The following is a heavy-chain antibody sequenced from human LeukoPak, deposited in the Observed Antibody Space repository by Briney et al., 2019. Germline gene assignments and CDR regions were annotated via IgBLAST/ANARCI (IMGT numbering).Heavy chain of an antibody. V-gene: IGHV1-69*04. J-gene: IGHJ4*02. CDR1: GGTFSSYA. CDR3: ATSIAAAGFDLPLDY. CDR2: IIPILGIA. Sequence: SVKVSCKASGGTFSSYAISWVRQAPGQGLEWMGRIIPILGIANYAQKFQGRVTITADKSTSTAYMELSSLRSEDTAVYYCATSIAAAGFDLPLDYWGQGTLVTVSS. D-gene: IGHD6-13*01.